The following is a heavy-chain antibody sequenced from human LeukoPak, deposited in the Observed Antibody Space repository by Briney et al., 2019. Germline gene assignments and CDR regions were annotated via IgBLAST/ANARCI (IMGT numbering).Heavy chain of an antibody. D-gene: IGHD3-22*01. CDR3: ARHSGSGMDV. J-gene: IGHJ6*02. CDR1: GYSFPTYW. V-gene: IGHV5-10-1*01. CDR2: IDCSDSYS. Sequence: GESLKISCKGSGYSFPTYWISWARQIPGKGLEWMGRIDCSDSYSNYSPSFKGHVTISADKSTGTAYLQWSSLKASDTALYYCARHSGSGMDVWGQGTTVTVSS.